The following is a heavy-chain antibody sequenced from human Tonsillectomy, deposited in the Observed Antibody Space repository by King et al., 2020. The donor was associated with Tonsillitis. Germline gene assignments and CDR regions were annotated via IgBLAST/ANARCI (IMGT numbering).Heavy chain of an antibody. J-gene: IGHJ1*01. D-gene: IGHD5-24*01. V-gene: IGHV3-30-3*01. CDR3: ARDGRWLQAGYFQH. CDR2: ISSDGSNK. Sequence: VQLVESGGGVVQPGRSLRLSCAASGFIFSDYTMHWVRQAPGKGLEWVAVISSDGSNKYYADSVKGRFTISRDNSKNTLCLQMNSLRAEDTAVYYCARDGRWLQAGYFQHWGQGTLVTVSS. CDR1: GFIFSDYT.